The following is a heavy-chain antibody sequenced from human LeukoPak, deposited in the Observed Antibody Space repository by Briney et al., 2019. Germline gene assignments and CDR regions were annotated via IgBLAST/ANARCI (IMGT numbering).Heavy chain of an antibody. Sequence: PSETLSLTCAVYGGSFSGYYWSWIRQPPGKGLEWIGEINHSGSTNYNPSLKSRVTISVDTSKSQLSLKLSSVTAADTAVYYCAREGSYYDFWSGYRTPNYWGQETLVTVSS. J-gene: IGHJ4*02. D-gene: IGHD3-3*01. CDR1: GGSFSGYY. CDR3: AREGSYYDFWSGYRTPNY. V-gene: IGHV4-34*01. CDR2: INHSGST.